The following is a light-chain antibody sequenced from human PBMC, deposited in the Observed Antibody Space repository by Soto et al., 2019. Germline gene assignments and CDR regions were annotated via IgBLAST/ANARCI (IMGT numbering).Light chain of an antibody. CDR1: QNVRSY. J-gene: IGKJ1*01. CDR2: ETS. V-gene: IGKV1-39*01. Sequence: DTQMTQYPSSVSASVGDRVTITCRASQNVRSYVNWYQQKPGSAPNLLISETSTLENGVSLRFSGDGYGTDFTLTITNLHPEDFATYFCQQTFSTPRTFGQGTKVDIK. CDR3: QQTFSTPRT.